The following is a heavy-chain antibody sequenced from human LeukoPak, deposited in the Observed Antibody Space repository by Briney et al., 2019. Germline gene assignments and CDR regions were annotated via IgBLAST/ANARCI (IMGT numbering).Heavy chain of an antibody. CDR2: INQDGSEK. CDR3: VKDWSDEARCGGDCLDY. D-gene: IGHD2-21*02. Sequence: GGSLRLSCAASGFTFTRYWMSWVRQAPGKGLEWVTNINQDGSEKYYVDSVKGRFTISRDNAKNSVYLQMNSLRAEDTAVYYCVKDWSDEARCGGDCLDYWGQGTLVTVSS. V-gene: IGHV3-7*01. J-gene: IGHJ4*02. CDR1: GFTFTRYW.